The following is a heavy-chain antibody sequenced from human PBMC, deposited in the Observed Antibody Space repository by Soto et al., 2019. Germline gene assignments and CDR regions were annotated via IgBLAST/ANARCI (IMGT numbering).Heavy chain of an antibody. CDR1: GFTFSSYG. CDR3: AKDSYDFWSGYYGYYYYYMDV. CDR2: ISYDGSNK. Sequence: GGSLRLSCAASGFTFSSYGMHWVRQAPGKGLEWVAVISYDGSNKYYADSVKGRFTISRDNSKNTLYLQMNSLRAEDTAVYYCAKDSYDFWSGYYGYYYYYMDVWGKGTTVTVSS. J-gene: IGHJ6*03. V-gene: IGHV3-30*18. D-gene: IGHD3-3*01.